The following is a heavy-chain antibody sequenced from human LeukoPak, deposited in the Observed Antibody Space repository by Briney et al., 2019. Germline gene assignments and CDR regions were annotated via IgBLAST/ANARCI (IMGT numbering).Heavy chain of an antibody. CDR2: ISSSGSTI. J-gene: IGHJ2*01. CDR3: ARDPNYSGSYFHWYFDL. D-gene: IGHD1-26*01. V-gene: IGHV3-48*03. Sequence: SGGSLRLSCAASGFTFSSYEMNWVRQAPGKGLEWVSYISSSGSTIYYADSVKGRFTISRDNAKNSLYLQMNSLRAEDTAVYYCARDPNYSGSYFHWYFDLWGRGTLVTVSS. CDR1: GFTFSSYE.